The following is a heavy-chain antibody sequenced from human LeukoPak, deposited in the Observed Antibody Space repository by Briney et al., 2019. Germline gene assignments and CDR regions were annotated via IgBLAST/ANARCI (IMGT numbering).Heavy chain of an antibody. J-gene: IGHJ6*02. D-gene: IGHD3-3*01. CDR3: ARQVTISKSHYFYGMDL. Sequence: GESLKISCKGSGYSFTDYWIGWVRQMPGNGLEWMGIIYPGDSDTRYSPSFQGQVTISVDKSINTAYLQWSSLKAPDTAIYYCARQVTISKSHYFYGMDLWGQGTTVTVSS. CDR2: IYPGDSDT. V-gene: IGHV5-51*01. CDR1: GYSFTDYW.